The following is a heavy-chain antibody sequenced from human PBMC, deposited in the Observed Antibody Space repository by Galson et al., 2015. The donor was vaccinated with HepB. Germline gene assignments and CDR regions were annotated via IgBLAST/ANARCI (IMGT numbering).Heavy chain of an antibody. CDR3: AKSFYYGSGSLDY. J-gene: IGHJ4*02. CDR2: ISNGAGST. Sequence: SLRLSCAATGFTFSIYAMSWVRQAPGKGLEWVSSISNGAGSTYYADSVKGWFTISRDNSKNTLYLQMNSLRAEDTAVYYCAKSFYYGSGSLDYWGQGTLVTVSS. CDR1: GFTFSIYA. D-gene: IGHD3-10*01. V-gene: IGHV3-23*01.